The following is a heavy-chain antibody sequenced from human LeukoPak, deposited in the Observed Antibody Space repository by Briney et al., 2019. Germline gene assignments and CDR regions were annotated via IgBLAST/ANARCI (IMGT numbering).Heavy chain of an antibody. CDR3: ARDVGIQLWLVY. Sequence: ASVQVSCKASGYTFTGYYMHWVRQAPGQGLEWMGWINPNSVGTKYAQKFQGRVTMTRDTSISTAYMELSRLRSDDTAVYYCARDVGIQLWLVYWGQGTLVTVSS. D-gene: IGHD5-18*01. CDR1: GYTFTGYY. V-gene: IGHV1-2*02. J-gene: IGHJ4*02. CDR2: INPNSVGT.